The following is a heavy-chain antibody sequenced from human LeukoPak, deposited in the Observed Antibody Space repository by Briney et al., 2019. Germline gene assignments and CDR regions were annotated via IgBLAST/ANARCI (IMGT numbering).Heavy chain of an antibody. Sequence: GASVKVSCKASGYTFTSYDINWVRQATGQGLEWMGWMNPNSGNTGYAQKFQGRVTITRNTSISTAYMELSSLRSEDTAAYYCARGTYTIFGVVIKTSDAFDIWGQGTMVTVSS. D-gene: IGHD3-3*01. CDR3: ARGTYTIFGVVIKTSDAFDI. CDR1: GYTFTSYD. J-gene: IGHJ3*02. CDR2: MNPNSGNT. V-gene: IGHV1-8*03.